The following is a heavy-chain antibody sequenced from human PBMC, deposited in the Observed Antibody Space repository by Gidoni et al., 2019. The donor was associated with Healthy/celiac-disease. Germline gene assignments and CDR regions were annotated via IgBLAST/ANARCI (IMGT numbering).Heavy chain of an antibody. CDR1: GFTVSSHY. CDR3: ARDSTYYYDD. J-gene: IGHJ4*02. CDR2: IYSGGST. V-gene: IGHV3-66*02. Sequence: EVVLVESGGGMVQTGGSLRLSCAAPGFTVSSHYMSWVRQAPGKVLEWVSVIYSGGSTYYADSVKGRFTISRYNSKNTLYLQMNSLRAEDTAVYYCARDSTYYYDDWGQGTLVTVSS. D-gene: IGHD2-15*01.